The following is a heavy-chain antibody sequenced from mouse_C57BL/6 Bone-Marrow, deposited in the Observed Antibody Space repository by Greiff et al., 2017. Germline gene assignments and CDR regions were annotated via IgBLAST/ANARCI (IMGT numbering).Heavy chain of an antibody. Sequence: EVQLQQSGPELVKPGASVKISCKASGYSFTGYYMNWVKQSPEKSLEWIGEINPSTGGTTYNQKFKAKATLTVDKSSSTAYMQLKSLTSEDSAVYYCARSSSGTLYYAMDYWGQGTSVTVSS. CDR3: ARSSSGTLYYAMDY. CDR2: INPSTGGT. D-gene: IGHD3-2*02. J-gene: IGHJ4*01. CDR1: GYSFTGYY. V-gene: IGHV1-42*01.